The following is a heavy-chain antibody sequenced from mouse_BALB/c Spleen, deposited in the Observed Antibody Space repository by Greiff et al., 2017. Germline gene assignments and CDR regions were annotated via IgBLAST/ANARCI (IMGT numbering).Heavy chain of an antibody. CDR3: ARSYDGYYVGAMGY. J-gene: IGHJ4*01. V-gene: IGHV1-14*01. CDR1: GYTFTSYV. D-gene: IGHD2-3*01. CDR2: INPYNDGT. Sequence: EVQLQQSGPELVKPGASVKMSCKASGYTFTSYVMHWVKQKPGQGLEWIGYINPYNDGTKYNEKFKGKATLTSDKSSSTAYMELSSLTSEDSAVYYCARSYDGYYVGAMGYWGQGTSVTVSS.